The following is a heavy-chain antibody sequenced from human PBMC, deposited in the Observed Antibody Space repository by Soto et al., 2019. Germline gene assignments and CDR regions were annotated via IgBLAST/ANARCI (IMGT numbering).Heavy chain of an antibody. CDR1: GYTFTSYG. Sequence: ASVKVSCKASGYTFTSYGISWVRQAPGQGLEWMGWISAYNGNTNYAQKLQGRVTMTTDTSTSTAYMELRSLRSDDTAVYYCARDKREWLAGPNWFDPWGQGTLVTVSS. V-gene: IGHV1-18*04. D-gene: IGHD6-19*01. CDR2: ISAYNGNT. J-gene: IGHJ5*02. CDR3: ARDKREWLAGPNWFDP.